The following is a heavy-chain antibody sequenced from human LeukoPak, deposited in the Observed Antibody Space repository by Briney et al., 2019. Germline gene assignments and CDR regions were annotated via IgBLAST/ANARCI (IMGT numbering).Heavy chain of an antibody. V-gene: IGHV3-23*01. CDR2: ISGSGGST. CDR1: GFTFSSYA. J-gene: IGHJ4*02. CDR3: AKDRPRRYDFWSGYLLDY. D-gene: IGHD3-3*01. Sequence: PGGSLRLSCAASGFTFSSYAMSWVRQAPGRWLEWVSAISGSGGSTYYADSGKGRFTISRDNSKNTLYLQMNSLRAEDTAVYYCAKDRPRRYDFWSGYLLDYWGQGTLVTVSS.